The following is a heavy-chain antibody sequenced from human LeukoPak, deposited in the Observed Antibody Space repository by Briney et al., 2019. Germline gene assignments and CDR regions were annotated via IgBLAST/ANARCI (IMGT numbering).Heavy chain of an antibody. J-gene: IGHJ3*02. D-gene: IGHD2-15*01. Sequence: GGSLSLSCAASGFTFSGYARHWVRQAPGKGLEWLAVMSYDGSNKYYADSVKGRFTISRDNSKNTLYLQMNSLRAEDTAVYYCARDGYVDRYCSGGSCYSFDIWGQGTMVTVSS. V-gene: IGHV3-30*04. CDR1: GFTFSGYA. CDR3: ARDGYVDRYCSGGSCYSFDI. CDR2: MSYDGSNK.